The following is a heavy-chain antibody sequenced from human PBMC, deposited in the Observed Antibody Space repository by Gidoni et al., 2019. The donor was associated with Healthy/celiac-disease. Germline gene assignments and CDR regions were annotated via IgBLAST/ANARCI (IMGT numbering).Heavy chain of an antibody. CDR3: AKGSFPSSNWVPFGY. Sequence: EVQLLESGGGLVQPGGSLRLSCAASGFTCSSYAMSLVRQAPGKGLEWVSAISGSGGSTYYADSVKGRFTSSRDNSKNTLYLQMNSLRAEDTAVYYCAKGSFPSSNWVPFGYWGQGTLVTVSS. CDR1: GFTCSSYA. J-gene: IGHJ4*02. D-gene: IGHD6-13*01. V-gene: IGHV3-23*01. CDR2: ISGSGGST.